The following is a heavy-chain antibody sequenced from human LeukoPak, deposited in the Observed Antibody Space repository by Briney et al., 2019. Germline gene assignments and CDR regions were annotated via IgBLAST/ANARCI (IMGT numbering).Heavy chain of an antibody. CDR3: ARREGDTSMVRSFDY. CDR1: GGSFSGYY. D-gene: IGHD5-18*01. J-gene: IGHJ4*02. V-gene: IGHV4-34*01. CDR2: INHSGST. Sequence: SETLSLTCAVYGGSFSGYYWSWIRQPPGKGLEWIGEINHSGSTNYNPSLKSRVTISVDTSKNQFSLNLSSETAADTAVYYCARREGDTSMVRSFDYWGQGTLVTVST.